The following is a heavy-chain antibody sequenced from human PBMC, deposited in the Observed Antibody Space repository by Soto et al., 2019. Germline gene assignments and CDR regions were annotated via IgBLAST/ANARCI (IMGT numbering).Heavy chain of an antibody. V-gene: IGHV1-8*01. Sequence: GASVEVSCKASGYTFTSYDINWVRQATGQGLEWMGWMNPNSGNTGYAQKFQGRVTMTRNTSISTAYMELSSLRSEDTAVYYCARYPYYYYGMDVWGQGTTVTVSS. CDR1: GYTFTSYD. CDR2: MNPNSGNT. D-gene: IGHD2-2*01. CDR3: ARYPYYYYGMDV. J-gene: IGHJ6*02.